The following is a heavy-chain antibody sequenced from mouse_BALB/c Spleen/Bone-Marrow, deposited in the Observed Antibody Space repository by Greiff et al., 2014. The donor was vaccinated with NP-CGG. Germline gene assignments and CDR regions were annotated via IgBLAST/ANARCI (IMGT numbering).Heavy chain of an antibody. D-gene: IGHD1-1*01. CDR1: GFTFSDYY. Sequence: EVMLVESGGGLVKPGGSLKLSCAASGFTFSDYYMYWVRQTPEKRLEWVATISDGGSYTYYPDSVKGRFTISRDNAKNNLYLQMSSLKSEDTAMYYCARGSSYFDYWGQGTTLTASS. CDR2: ISDGGSYT. J-gene: IGHJ2*01. CDR3: ARGSSYFDY. V-gene: IGHV5-4*02.